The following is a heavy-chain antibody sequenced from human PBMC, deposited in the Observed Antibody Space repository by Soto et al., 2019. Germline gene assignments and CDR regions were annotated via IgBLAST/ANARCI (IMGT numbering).Heavy chain of an antibody. J-gene: IGHJ6*02. CDR2: ISSSGSSI. CDR3: ARVRFGEWGYAMDV. V-gene: IGHV3-11*01. CDR1: GLTFSDSY. Sequence: QVQLVESGGGLVKPGGSLRLSCAASGLTFSDSYLNGIRHAPGKGLEWLAYISSSGSSIIYAGSVKGRFTISRDNAKNSLDLQMNSLRAEDTAMYYCARVRFGEWGYAMDVWGQGTTVTVSS. D-gene: IGHD3-10*01.